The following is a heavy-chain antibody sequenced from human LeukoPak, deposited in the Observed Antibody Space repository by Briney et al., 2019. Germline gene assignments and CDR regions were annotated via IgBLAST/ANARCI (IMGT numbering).Heavy chain of an antibody. J-gene: IGHJ4*02. CDR2: IYYSGST. V-gene: IGHV4-31*03. Sequence: SQTLSLTCTVSGGSIRSGGYSWSWVRQHPGKGLEWIGYIYYSGSTYYNPSLKIRLTISADTSKNQFSLKLSSVTAADTAVYYGAGKGFKWGGGGGDYGAQETLVTVSS. CDR3: AGKGFKWGGGGGDY. D-gene: IGHD7-27*01. CDR1: GGSIRSGGYS.